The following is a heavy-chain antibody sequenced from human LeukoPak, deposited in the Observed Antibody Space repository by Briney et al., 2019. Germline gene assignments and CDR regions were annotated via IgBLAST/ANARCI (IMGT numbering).Heavy chain of an antibody. V-gene: IGHV1-46*01. CDR1: GYTFTSYY. D-gene: IGHD2-15*01. J-gene: IGHJ4*02. Sequence: ASVKVSCKASGYTFTSYYMHWMRQAPGQGPEWMGIINPSGGSTSYAQKFQGRVTMTRDTSTSTVYMELSSLRSEDTAVYYCARAVVAADFDYWGQGTLVTVSS. CDR3: ARAVVAADFDY. CDR2: INPSGGST.